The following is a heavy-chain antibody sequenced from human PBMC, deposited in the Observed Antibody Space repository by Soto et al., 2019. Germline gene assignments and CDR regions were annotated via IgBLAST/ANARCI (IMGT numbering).Heavy chain of an antibody. J-gene: IGHJ4*02. D-gene: IGHD3-9*01. CDR3: NTGVPYYDILAGPRVFDY. Sequence: GSLRLSCAASGFTFSSAWMSWVRQAPGKGLEWVGRIKSKTDGGTTDYAAPVKGRFTISRDDSKNTLYLQMNSLKTEDTAVYYCNTGVPYYDILAGPRVFDYWGQGTLVTISS. CDR1: GFTFSSAW. V-gene: IGHV3-15*01. CDR2: IKSKTDGGTT.